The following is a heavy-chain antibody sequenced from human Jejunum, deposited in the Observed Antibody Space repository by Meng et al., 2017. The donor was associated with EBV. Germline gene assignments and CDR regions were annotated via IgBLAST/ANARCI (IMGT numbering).Heavy chain of an antibody. V-gene: IGHV4-4*02. J-gene: IGHJ4*02. CDR3: ASIHPSIDS. D-gene: IGHD2-21*01. CDR2: IYHSGST. CDR1: SGSSFSGNW. Sequence: QRQSKDAGPGLVKPSGLLSLTCAVSSGSSFSGNWWTWVRQPPGKGLELIGEIYHSGSTNYNPSLKSRITMSLDKSKNQFSLKLRSVTAADTAVYYCASIHPSIDSWGPGTLVTVSS.